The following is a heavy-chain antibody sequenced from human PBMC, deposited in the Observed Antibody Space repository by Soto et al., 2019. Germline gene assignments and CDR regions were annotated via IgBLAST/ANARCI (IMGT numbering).Heavy chain of an antibody. J-gene: IGHJ6*02. V-gene: IGHV3-11*01. CDR2: ISRSGATI. Sequence: PGGSLRLSCAASGFIFSDYYMSWIRQAPGKGLEWVSYISRSGATIFYADSVKGRFTISRDNAKNSLYLQMNSLRAEDTAVYYFAREIDTTVRGIVISDGMDVWGQGTTVTVSS. CDR1: GFIFSDYY. D-gene: IGHD3-10*01. CDR3: AREIDTTVRGIVISDGMDV.